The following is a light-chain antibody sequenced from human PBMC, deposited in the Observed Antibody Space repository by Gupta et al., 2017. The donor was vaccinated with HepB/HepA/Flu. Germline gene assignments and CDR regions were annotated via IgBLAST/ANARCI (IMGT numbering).Light chain of an antibody. V-gene: IGLV4-69*01. CDR3: QTWKNGNLV. Sequence: QLVLPQSPSPSTSLGASVKLTCTLSSGHSNFAIAWHQQQPDKGPHYLMKINGDGSHSRGDGIPDRFSGSSSGAERYLTISSLQSEDEADYYCQTWKNGNLVFGGGTKLTVL. CDR2: INGDGSH. J-gene: IGLJ2*01. CDR1: SGHSNFA.